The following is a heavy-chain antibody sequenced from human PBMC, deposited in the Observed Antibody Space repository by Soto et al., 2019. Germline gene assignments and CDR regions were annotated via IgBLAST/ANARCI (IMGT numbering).Heavy chain of an antibody. D-gene: IGHD3-3*01. CDR3: AKRGLENGNSWSAFDY. V-gene: IGHV3-23*01. CDR2: MSGRGVAT. Sequence: GGSLRLSCAASGFTFNTYAMSWVRQAPGKGLEWVSTMSGRGVATFYADSVEGRFTISRDNSKNTLFLQMSSLRVEDTATYFCAKRGLENGNSWSAFDYWGRGTLVTVSS. CDR1: GFTFNTYA. J-gene: IGHJ4*02.